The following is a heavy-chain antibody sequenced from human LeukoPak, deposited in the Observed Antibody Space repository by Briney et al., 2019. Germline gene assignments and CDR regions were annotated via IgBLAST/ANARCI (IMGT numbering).Heavy chain of an antibody. V-gene: IGHV4-59*01. J-gene: IGHJ4*02. Sequence: PSETLSLTCIVSGGSISTYYWSWIRQPPGKGLEWIGYIYYSGSTNYNPSLKSRVTISVDTSKNQFSLKLSSVTAADTAVYYCARSGSTAHDYWGQGTLVTVSS. CDR3: ARSGSTAHDY. D-gene: IGHD1-26*01. CDR2: IYYSGST. CDR1: GGSISTYY.